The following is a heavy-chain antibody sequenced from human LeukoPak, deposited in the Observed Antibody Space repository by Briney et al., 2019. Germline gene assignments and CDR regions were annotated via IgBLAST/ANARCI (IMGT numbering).Heavy chain of an antibody. J-gene: IGHJ6*03. CDR3: ARARGSGSYYNWGYYYYYYMDV. Sequence: SETLSLTCTVSGGSISSYYWSWIRQPPGKGLEWIWRIYTSGSTNYNPSLKSRVTISVDTSKNQFSLKLSSVTAADTAVYYCARARGSGSYYNWGYYYYYYMDVWGKGTTVTISS. CDR1: GGSISSYY. V-gene: IGHV4-4*08. D-gene: IGHD3-10*01. CDR2: IYTSGST.